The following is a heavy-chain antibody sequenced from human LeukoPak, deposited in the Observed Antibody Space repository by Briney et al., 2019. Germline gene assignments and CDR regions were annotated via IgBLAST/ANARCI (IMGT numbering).Heavy chain of an antibody. J-gene: IGHJ3*02. Sequence: GESLKISCKGSGYSFTSYWIGWVRQMPGKGLEWMGIIYPGDSDTRYSPSFQGQVTISADKSISTPYLQWSSLKASDTAMYYCARPYYYGSGNYWDAFDIWGQGTMVTVSS. D-gene: IGHD3-10*01. CDR3: ARPYYYGSGNYWDAFDI. V-gene: IGHV5-51*01. CDR2: IYPGDSDT. CDR1: GYSFTSYW.